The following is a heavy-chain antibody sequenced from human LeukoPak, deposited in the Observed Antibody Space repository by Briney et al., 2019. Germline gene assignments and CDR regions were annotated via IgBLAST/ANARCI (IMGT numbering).Heavy chain of an antibody. CDR1: GGSIDTYY. CDR2: VFHTGST. J-gene: IGHJ4*02. V-gene: IGHV4-59*01. CDR3: ARDRGSQPFIDY. Sequence: SETLSLTCTVSGGSIDTYYWNWIRQPPGKGLEGFGYVFHTGSTNYNPSLKSRVTISVDTSKNQFSLKLSSVTAADTAVYYCARDRGSQPFIDYWGQGTLVTVSS. D-gene: IGHD1-26*01.